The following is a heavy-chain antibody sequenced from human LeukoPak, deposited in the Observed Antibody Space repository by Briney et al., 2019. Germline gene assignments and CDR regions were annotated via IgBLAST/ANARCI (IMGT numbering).Heavy chain of an antibody. CDR2: IYYSGST. D-gene: IGHD3-10*01. CDR1: GGSISSGGYY. J-gene: IGHJ4*02. CDR3: TTYYYGSGSYGDY. Sequence: SETLSLTCTVSGGSISSGGYYWSWIRQHPGKGLEWLGYIYYSGSTYYNPSLKSRVTISVDTSKNQFSLKLSSVTAADTAVYYCTTYYYGSGSYGDYWGQGTLVTVSS. V-gene: IGHV4-31*03.